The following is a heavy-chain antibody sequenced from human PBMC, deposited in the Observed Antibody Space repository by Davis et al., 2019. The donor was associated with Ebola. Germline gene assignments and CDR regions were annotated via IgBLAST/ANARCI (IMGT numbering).Heavy chain of an antibody. J-gene: IGHJ4*02. CDR2: TYYKSKWYN. CDR3: GRGWLRTGFDN. V-gene: IGHV6-1*01. CDR1: GDSVSSAG. D-gene: IGHD5-12*01. Sequence: PSETLSLTCAISGDSVSSAGWNWIRQSPSRGLEWLGRTYYKSKWYNDYAVSVKSRITINPDTSKNQFSLQLTSVTPEDTAVYYCGRGWLRTGFDNWGQGTLVTVSS.